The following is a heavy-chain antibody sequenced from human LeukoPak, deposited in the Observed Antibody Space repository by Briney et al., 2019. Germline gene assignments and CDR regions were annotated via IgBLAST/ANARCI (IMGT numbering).Heavy chain of an antibody. CDR3: ARDRSGWYPHYYYYGMDV. CDR1: GFTFSSYW. Sequence: GGSLGLSCAASGFTFSSYWMSWVRQAPGKGLEWVANIKQDGSEKYYVDSVKGRFTISRDNAKNSLYLQMNSLRAEDTAVYYCARDRSGWYPHYYYYGMDVWGQGTTVTVSS. V-gene: IGHV3-7*01. J-gene: IGHJ6*02. CDR2: IKQDGSEK. D-gene: IGHD6-19*01.